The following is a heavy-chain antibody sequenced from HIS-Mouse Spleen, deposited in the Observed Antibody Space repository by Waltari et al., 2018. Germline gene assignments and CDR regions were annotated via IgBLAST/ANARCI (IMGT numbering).Heavy chain of an antibody. CDR1: GGSISSSSYY. D-gene: IGHD6-13*01. CDR2: IYYSGST. V-gene: IGHV4-39*07. Sequence: QLQLQESGPGLVKPSETLSLTCTVPGGSISSSSYYCGRTRQPPGKGLEWLGSIYYSGSTYYNPSLKSRVTISVDTSKNQFSLKLSSVTAADTAVYYCAREIPYSSSWYDWYFDLWGRGTLVTVSS. CDR3: AREIPYSSSWYDWYFDL. J-gene: IGHJ2*01.